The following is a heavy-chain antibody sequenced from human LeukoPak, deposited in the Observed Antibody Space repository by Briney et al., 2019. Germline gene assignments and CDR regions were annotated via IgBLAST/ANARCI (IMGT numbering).Heavy chain of an antibody. V-gene: IGHV4-38-2*02. CDR1: GYSISRGYY. CDR2: IYHSGST. Sequence: SETLSLTCTVSGYSISRGYYWGWIRQPPGKGLEWIGSIYHSGSTYYNPSLKSRVAISVDTSKNQCSLKLSSVTAADTAVYYCNRAYCGGDCYSPNAFDIWGQGTMVTVSS. CDR3: NRAYCGGDCYSPNAFDI. D-gene: IGHD2-21*02. J-gene: IGHJ3*02.